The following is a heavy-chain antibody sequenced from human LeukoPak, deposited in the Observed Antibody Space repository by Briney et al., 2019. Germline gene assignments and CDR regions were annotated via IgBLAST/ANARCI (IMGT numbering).Heavy chain of an antibody. V-gene: IGHV5-51*01. CDR3: ARGIAGYNSRGFDY. D-gene: IGHD3-10*01. J-gene: IGHJ4*02. CDR1: GYLFSNYW. Sequence: GESLKISCKGSGYLFSNYWIAWVRQMPGKGLKWMGIIYPGDSDTRYSPSFQGQVTISADKSISTASLQWSSLKASDTAIYYCARGIAGYNSRGFDYWGQGTLVTVSS. CDR2: IYPGDSDT.